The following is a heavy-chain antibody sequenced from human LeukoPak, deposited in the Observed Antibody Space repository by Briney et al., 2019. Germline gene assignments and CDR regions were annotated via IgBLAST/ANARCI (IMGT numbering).Heavy chain of an antibody. Sequence: QPGGSLRLSCAASGFTFSSYWMHWVRQAPGKRLVWVSRINSDGSSTSYADSVKGRFTISRDNAKNTLYLQMNSLRAEDTAVYYCAKGGTHYYGSGEGVDYWGQGTLVTVSS. CDR3: AKGGTHYYGSGEGVDY. V-gene: IGHV3-74*01. CDR2: INSDGSST. CDR1: GFTFSSYW. J-gene: IGHJ4*02. D-gene: IGHD3-10*01.